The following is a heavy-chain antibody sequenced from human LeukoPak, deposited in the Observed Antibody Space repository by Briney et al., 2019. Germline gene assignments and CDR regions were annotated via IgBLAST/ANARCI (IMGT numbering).Heavy chain of an antibody. Sequence: ASVKVSCKVSGYTLTELSMHWVRQAPGQRLEWMGWSNAGNGNTKFSQEFQGRVTITRDTSASTAYMELSSLRSEDMAVYYCARVGDGSGWYSLEYWGQGTLVTVSS. CDR3: ARVGDGSGWYSLEY. V-gene: IGHV1-3*02. D-gene: IGHD6-19*01. CDR2: SNAGNGNT. CDR1: GYTLTELS. J-gene: IGHJ4*02.